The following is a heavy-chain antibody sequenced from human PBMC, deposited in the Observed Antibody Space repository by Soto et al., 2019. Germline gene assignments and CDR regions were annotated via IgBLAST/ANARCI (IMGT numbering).Heavy chain of an antibody. V-gene: IGHV4-59*01. CDR1: GGSISSYY. J-gene: IGHJ4*02. CDR3: ARGKAIFGVVTPDY. CDR2: IYYSGST. D-gene: IGHD3-3*01. Sequence: QVQLQESGPGLVKPSETLSLSCTVSGGSISSYYWSWIRHPPGKGLEWIGYIYYSGSTNYNPSLKSRVTISVDTSKNQFSLKLRSVTAADTAVYYCARGKAIFGVVTPDYWGQGTLVTVSS.